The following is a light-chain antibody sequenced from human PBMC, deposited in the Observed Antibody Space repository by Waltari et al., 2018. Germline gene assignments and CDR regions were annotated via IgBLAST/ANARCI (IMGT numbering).Light chain of an antibody. Sequence: DIQLTQSPSSLSASLGDRVTSTCRAMQSISTYLNWFQHKPGQAPKLLIYAASSLQSGVPSRFRGSGSGTDFTLTITSLQPEDFATYYCHQTFSHPRPSFGQGTKVDI. J-gene: IGKJ2*01. V-gene: IGKV1-39*01. CDR1: QSISTY. CDR2: AAS. CDR3: HQTFSHPRPS.